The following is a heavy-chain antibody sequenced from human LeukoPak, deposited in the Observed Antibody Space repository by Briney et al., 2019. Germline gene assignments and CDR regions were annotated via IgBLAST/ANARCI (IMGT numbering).Heavy chain of an antibody. CDR3: ATGYSSTWYYFDY. V-gene: IGHV4-59*01. D-gene: IGHD6-13*01. Sequence: SETLSLTCTVSGDSISSYYWSWIRQPPGKGLEWIGYIYHSGSTNYNPSLKSRVTISVDTSRSQCSLKLSSVTAADTAVYYCATGYSSTWYYFDYWGQGTLVTVSS. J-gene: IGHJ4*02. CDR1: GDSISSYY. CDR2: IYHSGST.